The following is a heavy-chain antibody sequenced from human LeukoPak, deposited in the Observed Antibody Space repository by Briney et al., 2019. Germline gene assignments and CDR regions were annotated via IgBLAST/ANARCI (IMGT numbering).Heavy chain of an antibody. Sequence: EASVKVSCKASGGTFSSYAISWVRQAPGQGLEWMGGIIPIFGTANYAQKFQGRVTITADESTSTAYMELSSLRSEDTAVYYCARDGEYDSSGYYLGGYFYWGQGTLVTVSS. CDR3: ARDGEYDSSGYYLGGYFY. CDR2: IIPIFGTA. J-gene: IGHJ4*02. V-gene: IGHV1-69*13. D-gene: IGHD3-22*01. CDR1: GGTFSSYA.